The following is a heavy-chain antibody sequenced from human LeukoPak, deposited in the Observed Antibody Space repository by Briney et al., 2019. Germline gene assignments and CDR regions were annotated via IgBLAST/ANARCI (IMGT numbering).Heavy chain of an antibody. CDR3: ARGNCSGGSCYGSSPY. CDR1: GFTFSSYS. Sequence: GGSLRLSCAASGFTFSSYSMNWVRQAPGKGLEWVSSISSSSSYIYYADSVKGRFTISRDNAKNSLYLQMNSLRAEDTAVYYCARGNCSGGSCYGSSPYWGQGTLVTVSS. CDR2: ISSSSSYI. V-gene: IGHV3-21*01. J-gene: IGHJ4*02. D-gene: IGHD2-15*01.